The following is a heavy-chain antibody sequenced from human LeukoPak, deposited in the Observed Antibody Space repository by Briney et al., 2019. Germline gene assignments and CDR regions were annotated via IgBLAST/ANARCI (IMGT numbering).Heavy chain of an antibody. CDR3: ARGTFWSGYYSDY. J-gene: IGHJ4*02. D-gene: IGHD3-3*01. CDR1: GYTFTSYD. V-gene: IGHV1-8*01. Sequence: ASVKVSCKASGYTFTSYDINWVRQATGQGLEWMGWVNSNSGNTGYAQKFQGRVTMTINTSISTAYMELSSLRSEGTAVYYCARGTFWSGYYSDYWGQGTLVTVSS. CDR2: VNSNSGNT.